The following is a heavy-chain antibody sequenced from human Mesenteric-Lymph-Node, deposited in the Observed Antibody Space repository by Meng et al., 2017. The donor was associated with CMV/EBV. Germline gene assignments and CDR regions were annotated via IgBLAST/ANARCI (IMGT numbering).Heavy chain of an antibody. J-gene: IGHJ4*02. CDR1: GFTFSIYS. D-gene: IGHD3-9*01. CDR3: ARARDFDWLLTVDY. CDR2: ISSSSSHI. V-gene: IGHV3-21*01. Sequence: GESLKISCAASGFTFSIYSMNWVRQAPGKGLEWVSSISSSSSHIYYADSVKGRFTISRDNAKNSLSLQMNSLRAEDTAVYYCARARDFDWLLTVDYWGQGTLVTVSS.